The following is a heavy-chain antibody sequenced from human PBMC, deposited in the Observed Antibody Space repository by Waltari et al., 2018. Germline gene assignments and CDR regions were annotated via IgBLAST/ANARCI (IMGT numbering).Heavy chain of an antibody. J-gene: IGHJ6*02. CDR2: INHRGRT. V-gene: IGHV4-34*01. CDR1: GGSFSGYY. Sequence: QVQLQQWGAGLLKPSETLSLTCAVYGGSFSGYYWSWIRQPPGKGLEWIGEINHRGRTTYNPSLKSRVTISVDTSKNQFSLKLSSVTAADTAVYYCARRPYYGSGSYYNPWPRYYYGMDVWGQGTTVTVSS. CDR3: ARRPYYGSGSYYNPWPRYYYGMDV. D-gene: IGHD3-10*01.